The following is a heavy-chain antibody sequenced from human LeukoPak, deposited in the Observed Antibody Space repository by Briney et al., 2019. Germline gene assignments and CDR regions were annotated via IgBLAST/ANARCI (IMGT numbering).Heavy chain of an antibody. D-gene: IGHD4-17*01. J-gene: IGHJ5*02. CDR3: ARVAVNWFDP. CDR2: IYYSGST. Sequence: SETLSLTCTVSGGSVSSGDYFWSWIRQPPGKGLEWIGYIYYSGSTNYNPSLKSRVTISVDTSKNQFSLKLSSVTAADTAVYYCARVAVNWFDPWGQGTLVTVSS. V-gene: IGHV4-61*08. CDR1: GGSVSSGDYF.